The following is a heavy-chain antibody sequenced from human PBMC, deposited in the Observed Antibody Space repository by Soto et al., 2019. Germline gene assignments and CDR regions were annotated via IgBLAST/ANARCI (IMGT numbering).Heavy chain of an antibody. V-gene: IGHV1-46*01. Sequence: ASVNVSCKASGYTFTSYSMHWVRQAPGQGLEWMGIINPSSGRTSYAQNFQGRVTMTSDTSTSIVYMEMSSLKSEDTAVYYCARDHNFGFILYAMDVWGQGTTVTVSS. D-gene: IGHD2-15*01. CDR1: GYTFTSYS. CDR3: ARDHNFGFILYAMDV. J-gene: IGHJ6*02. CDR2: INPSSGRT.